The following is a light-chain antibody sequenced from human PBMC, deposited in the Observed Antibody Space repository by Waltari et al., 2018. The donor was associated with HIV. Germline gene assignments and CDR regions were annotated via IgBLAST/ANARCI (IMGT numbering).Light chain of an antibody. CDR3: AAWDDSLNGM. V-gene: IGLV1-44*01. CDR1: STNLGSNI. Sequence: QSVLTQSPSVSGTPGQNVTISCSGSSTNLGSNIVNWYQQVPEAAPELLIYSNDQRPSGVPDRFSGSKSGTSASLAISGLQSADEADYYCAAWDDSLNGMFGGGTKLTV. J-gene: IGLJ3*02. CDR2: SND.